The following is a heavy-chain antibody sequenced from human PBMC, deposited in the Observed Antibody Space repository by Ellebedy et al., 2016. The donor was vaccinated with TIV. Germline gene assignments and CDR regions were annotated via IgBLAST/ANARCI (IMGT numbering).Heavy chain of an antibody. V-gene: IGHV3-11*04. CDR1: GFTFSGYY. D-gene: IGHD1-1*01. CDR2: ISSSGSTI. Sequence: PGGSLRLSCAASGFTFSGYYMSWIRQAPGKGLEWVSYISSSGSTIYYADSVEGRFTISRDNAKNSLYLQMNSLRAEDTAVYYCASPSPSLSTWGWNDEEDGMDVWGQGTTVTVSS. CDR3: ASPSPSLSTWGWNDEEDGMDV. J-gene: IGHJ6*02.